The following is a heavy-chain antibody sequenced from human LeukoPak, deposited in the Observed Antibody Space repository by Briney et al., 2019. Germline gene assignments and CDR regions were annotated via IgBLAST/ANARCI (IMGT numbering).Heavy chain of an antibody. J-gene: IGHJ4*02. CDR3: ARRWLQSGAEFDY. V-gene: IGHV1-2*02. D-gene: IGHD5-24*01. CDR1: GYTFTGYY. Sequence: VASVKVSCKASGYTFTGYYMHWVRQAPGQGLEWMGWINPNSGGTNYAQKFQGRVTMTRDTSISTAYMELSRLRSDDTAVYYCARRWLQSGAEFDYWGQGTLVTVSS. CDR2: INPNSGGT.